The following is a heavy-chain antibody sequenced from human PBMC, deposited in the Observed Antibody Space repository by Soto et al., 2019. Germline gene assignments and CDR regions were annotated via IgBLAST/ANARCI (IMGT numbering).Heavy chain of an antibody. D-gene: IGHD1-1*01. Sequence: EVQVVESGGDLVEPGGALRLSCVTSGFMFSSAWMSWVRQGPGKGLEWVARIKSKNDGGEADYAAPVNGRFSISRDDSKSTVYLQMNRLRDEDTALYYCVEGWNDFWGQGNLVNVSS. J-gene: IGHJ4*02. CDR3: VEGWNDF. CDR2: IKSKNDGGEA. CDR1: GFMFSSAW. V-gene: IGHV3-15*01.